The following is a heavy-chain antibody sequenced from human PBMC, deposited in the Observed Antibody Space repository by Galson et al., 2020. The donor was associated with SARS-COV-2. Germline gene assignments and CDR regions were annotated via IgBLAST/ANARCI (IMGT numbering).Heavy chain of an antibody. J-gene: IGHJ4*02. CDR1: GGSISSGGYY. CDR2: IYYSGST. V-gene: IGHV4-31*03. Sequence: SDTLSLTCTVSGGSISSGGYYWSWIRQHPGKGLEWIGYIYYSGSTYYNPSLKSRVTISVDTSKNQFSLKLSSVTAADTAVYYCARAYYDSSGYYSDYWGQGTLVTVSS. D-gene: IGHD3-22*01. CDR3: ARAYYDSSGYYSDY.